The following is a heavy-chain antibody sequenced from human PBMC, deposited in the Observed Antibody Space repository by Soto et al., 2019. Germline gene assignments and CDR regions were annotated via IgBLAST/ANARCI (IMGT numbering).Heavy chain of an antibody. CDR3: AKAIKYGGNSEPPPGDY. CDR2: ISGSGGST. V-gene: IGHV3-23*01. D-gene: IGHD2-21*02. CDR1: GFTFSSYA. Sequence: GGSLRLSCAASGFTFSSYAMSWVRQAPGKGLEWVSAISGSGGSTYYADSVKGRFTISRDNSKNTLYLQMNSLRAEDTAVYYCAKAIKYGGNSEPPPGDYWGQGTLVTVSS. J-gene: IGHJ4*02.